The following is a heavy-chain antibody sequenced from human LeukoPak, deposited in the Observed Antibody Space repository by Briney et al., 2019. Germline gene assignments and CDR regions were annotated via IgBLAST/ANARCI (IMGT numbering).Heavy chain of an antibody. J-gene: IGHJ4*02. Sequence: ASVNVSCKASGYTCTGYYMHWVRQAPGQGLEWMGRINPNSGGTNYAQKLQGRVTMTTDTSTSTAYMELRSLRSDDTAVYYCARDRPPFDFWSGYYRFDYWGQGTLVTVSS. CDR1: GYTCTGYY. CDR3: ARDRPPFDFWSGYYRFDY. D-gene: IGHD3-3*01. CDR2: INPNSGGT. V-gene: IGHV1-2*06.